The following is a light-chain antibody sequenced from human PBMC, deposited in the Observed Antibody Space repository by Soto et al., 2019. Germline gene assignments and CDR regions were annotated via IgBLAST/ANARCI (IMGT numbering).Light chain of an antibody. J-gene: IGKJ1*01. CDR1: QSVSSN. V-gene: IGKV3-15*01. CDR3: LQYNNWPPETWT. Sequence: EIVLTQSPGTLSLSPGERATLSCRASQSVSSNLAWYQHRPGQAPRLLINGASTRATGIPGRFSGSGSGTEFTLTISSLQSEDIAVYFCLQYNNWPPETWTFGPGTKVDI. CDR2: GAS.